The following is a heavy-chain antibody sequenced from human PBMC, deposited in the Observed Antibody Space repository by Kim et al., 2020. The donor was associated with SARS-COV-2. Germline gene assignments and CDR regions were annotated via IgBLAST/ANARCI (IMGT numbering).Heavy chain of an antibody. CDR1: GFSFSNAW. D-gene: IGHD3-3*01. J-gene: IGHJ4*02. CDR3: TTVRRITIFGVVITYYFDY. CDR2: IKSKTDGGTT. Sequence: GGSLRLSCVASGFSFSNAWMSWVRQAPGKGLEWVGRIKSKTDGGTTDYAAPVKGRFTISRDDSKNTLYLQMNSLKTEDTAVYYCTTVRRITIFGVVITYYFDYWGQGTLVTVSS. V-gene: IGHV3-15*01.